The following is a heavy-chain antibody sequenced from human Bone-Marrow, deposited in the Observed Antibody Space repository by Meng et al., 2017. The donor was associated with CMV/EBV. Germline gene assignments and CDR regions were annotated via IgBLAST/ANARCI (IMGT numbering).Heavy chain of an antibody. Sequence: GESLKISCAASGFTFSDYYMSWIRQAPGKGLEWVSSISSSSSYIYYADSVKGRFTISRDNAKNSLYLQMNSLRAEDTAVYYCARDWYSSSWYDHGGMDVWGQGTTVTVSS. CDR1: GFTFSDYY. CDR3: ARDWYSSSWYDHGGMDV. D-gene: IGHD6-13*01. V-gene: IGHV3-11*06. J-gene: IGHJ6*02. CDR2: ISSSSSYI.